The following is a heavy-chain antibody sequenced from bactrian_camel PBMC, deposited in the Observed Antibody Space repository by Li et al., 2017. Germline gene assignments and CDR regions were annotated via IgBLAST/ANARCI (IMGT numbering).Heavy chain of an antibody. V-gene: IGHV3S60*01. Sequence: HVQLVESGGGSVQAGGSLRLSCTASGLTFDDYAMGWFRQAPGKEREGVSCITWSGSSTVYADSVKGRITLSKDYAKNTIYLQMFSLKPEDTAIYYCAAKNTGQCSTPSRYSFWGQGTQVTVS. CDR2: ITWSGSST. J-gene: IGHJ4*01. D-gene: IGHD5*01. CDR1: GLTFDDYA. CDR3: AAKNTGQCSTPSRYSF.